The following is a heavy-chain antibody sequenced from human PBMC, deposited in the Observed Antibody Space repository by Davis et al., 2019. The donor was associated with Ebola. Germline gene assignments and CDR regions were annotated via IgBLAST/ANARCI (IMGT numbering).Heavy chain of an antibody. V-gene: IGHV4-34*01. CDR1: GGSFSSYY. J-gene: IGHJ5*02. CDR2: INHSGYT. D-gene: IGHD3-3*01. CDR3: APRILGFGP. Sequence: PSETLSLTCAVYGGSFSSYYWSWIRQSPGKGLEWIGEINHSGYTNYNPSLKSRVTISVDTSKNQFSLKLTSVTAADTAVYYCAPRILGFGPWGQGTLVTVSS.